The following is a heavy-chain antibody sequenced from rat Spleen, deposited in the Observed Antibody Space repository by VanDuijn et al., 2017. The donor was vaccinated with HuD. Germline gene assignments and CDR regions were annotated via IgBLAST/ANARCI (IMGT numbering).Heavy chain of an antibody. D-gene: IGHD1-2*01. CDR1: GFTFSDYN. V-gene: IGHV5-7*01. Sequence: EVQLVESGGGLVQPGRSLKLSCAASGFTFSDYNMAWVRQAPKKGLEWVATISYDGSSTYYRDSVKGRFTISRDNAKSTLYLQMDSLRSEDTATYYCATDYYSSYIGNWFAYWGQGTLVTVSS. J-gene: IGHJ3*01. CDR2: ISYDGSST. CDR3: ATDYYSSYIGNWFAY.